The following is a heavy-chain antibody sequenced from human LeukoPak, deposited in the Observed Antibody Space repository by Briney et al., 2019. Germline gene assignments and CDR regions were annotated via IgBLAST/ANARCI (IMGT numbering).Heavy chain of an antibody. Sequence: PGGSLRLSCAASGFTFSISAITWVRQAPGKGLEWVSLIAGGGGSTYYAESVTGRFTVSRDNSKNTVYLQMNSVRAEDTAIYYCAKKNIDSGDLCFDPWGQGTLVTVSS. CDR3: AKKNIDSGDLCFDP. CDR2: IAGGGGST. J-gene: IGHJ5*02. V-gene: IGHV3-23*01. D-gene: IGHD2-21*02. CDR1: GFTFSISA.